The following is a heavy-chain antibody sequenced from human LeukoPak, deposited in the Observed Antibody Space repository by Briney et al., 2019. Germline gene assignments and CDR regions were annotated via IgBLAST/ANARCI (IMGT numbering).Heavy chain of an antibody. CDR2: IIPIFGTA. CDR1: GGTFTSYA. V-gene: IGHV1-69*01. Sequence: SVKVSCKASGGTFTSYAISWVRQAPGQGLEWMGGIIPIFGTANYAQKFQGRVTITADESTSTAYMELSSLRSEDTAVYYCAGDRCSGGSCYFDYWGQGTLVTVSS. J-gene: IGHJ4*02. CDR3: AGDRCSGGSCYFDY. D-gene: IGHD2-15*01.